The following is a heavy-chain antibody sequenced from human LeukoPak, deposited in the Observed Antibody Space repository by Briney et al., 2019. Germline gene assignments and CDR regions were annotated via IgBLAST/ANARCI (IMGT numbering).Heavy chain of an antibody. CDR2: IYYSGST. CDR3: ARDFRPGLAAAGSAHPFDP. J-gene: IGHJ5*02. D-gene: IGHD6-13*01. Sequence: SETLSLTCTVSGGSISSSSYYWGWIRQPPGKGLDWIGSIYYSGSTYYNPSLKSRVTISVDTSKNQFSLKLSSVTAADTAVYYCARDFRPGLAAAGSAHPFDPWGQGTLVTVSS. V-gene: IGHV4-39*07. CDR1: GGSISSSSYY.